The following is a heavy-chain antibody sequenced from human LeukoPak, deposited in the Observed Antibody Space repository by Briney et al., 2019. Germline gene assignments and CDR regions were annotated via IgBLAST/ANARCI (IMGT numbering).Heavy chain of an antibody. V-gene: IGHV3-7*01. D-gene: IGHD3-22*01. CDR2: IKQDGSEK. J-gene: IGHJ4*02. CDR1: GFTFSSYW. CDR3: AREYYDSSGYYGKFDY. Sequence: GGSLRLSCAASGFTFSSYWMSWVRQAPGKGLEWVANIKQDGSEKYYVDSVKGRFTISRDNAKNSLYLQMNSLRAEDTAVYYCAREYYDSSGYYGKFDYWGQGTLVTVSS.